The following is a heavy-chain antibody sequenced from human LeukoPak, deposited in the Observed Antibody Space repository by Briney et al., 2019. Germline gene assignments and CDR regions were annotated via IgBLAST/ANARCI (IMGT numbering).Heavy chain of an antibody. CDR3: VRDRSGSYPYHFDF. J-gene: IGHJ4*02. CDR2: FSSRSSNI. V-gene: IGHV3-21*01. D-gene: IGHD1-26*01. Sequence: GGPLRLSSASSGFTFSDYSMKWVRHPRRRGVESASSFSSRSSNIYPADTVRRRFTISRDNGKHSLYLEMNSVRAEDTAVYYCVRDRSGSYPYHFDFWGQGTLLTASS. CDR1: GFTFSDYS.